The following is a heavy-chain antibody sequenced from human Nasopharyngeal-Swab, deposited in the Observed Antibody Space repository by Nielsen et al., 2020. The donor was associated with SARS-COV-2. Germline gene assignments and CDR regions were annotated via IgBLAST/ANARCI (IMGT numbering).Heavy chain of an antibody. CDR2: ISSSSSTI. CDR1: GFTLSSYG. V-gene: IGHV3-48*02. D-gene: IGHD6-13*01. CDR3: ASLAAAGSLYYYYGMDV. Sequence: GESLKISCAASGFTLSSYGMHWVRQAPGKGLEWVSYISSSSSTIYYADSVKGRFTISRDNAKNSLYLQMNSLRDEDTAVYYCASLAAAGSLYYYYGMDVWGQGTTVTVSS. J-gene: IGHJ6*02.